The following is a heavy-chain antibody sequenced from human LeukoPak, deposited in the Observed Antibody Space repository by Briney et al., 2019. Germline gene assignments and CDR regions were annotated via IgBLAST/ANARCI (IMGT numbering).Heavy chain of an antibody. J-gene: IGHJ4*02. CDR1: GFTFSHYW. D-gene: IGHD3-10*01. Sequence: SGGSLRLSCAASGFTFSHYWMHWVRQAPGGGLVWVSRINSDGNTTSYADSVKGQVTISRDNAKDTVYLQMNSLRAEDTAVYYCARDRGYSIDYWGQGTLVTVSS. V-gene: IGHV3-74*01. CDR3: ARDRGYSIDY. CDR2: INSDGNTT.